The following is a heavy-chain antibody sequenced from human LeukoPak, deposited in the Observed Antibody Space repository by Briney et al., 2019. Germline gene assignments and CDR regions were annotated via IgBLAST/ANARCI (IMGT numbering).Heavy chain of an antibody. CDR3: ARGVPPISIFGVVIRNGGYFDY. D-gene: IGHD3-3*01. Sequence: SETLSLTCTVSGGSISSYYWSWIRQPPGKGLEWIGYIYYSGSTNYNPSLKSRVTISVDTSKNQFSLKLSSVTAADTAVYYCARGVPPISIFGVVIRNGGYFDYWGQGTLVTVSS. V-gene: IGHV4-59*01. J-gene: IGHJ4*02. CDR2: IYYSGST. CDR1: GGSISSYY.